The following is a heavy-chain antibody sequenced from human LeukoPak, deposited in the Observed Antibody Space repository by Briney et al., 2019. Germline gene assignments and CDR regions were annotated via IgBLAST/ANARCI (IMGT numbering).Heavy chain of an antibody. CDR2: ISAYNGNT. D-gene: IGHD3-3*01. V-gene: IGHV1-18*01. J-gene: IGHJ6*02. CDR3: ARDVHYDFWGGYPSANYYYGMDV. Sequence: ASVKVSCKASGYTFTSYGISWVRQAPGQGLEWMGWISAYNGNTNYAQKLQGRVTMTTDTSTSTAYMELRSLRSDDTAVYYCARDVHYDFWGGYPSANYYYGMDVWGQGTTVTVSS. CDR1: GYTFTSYG.